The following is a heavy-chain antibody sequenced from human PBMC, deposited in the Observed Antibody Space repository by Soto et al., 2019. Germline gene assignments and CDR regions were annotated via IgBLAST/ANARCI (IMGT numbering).Heavy chain of an antibody. D-gene: IGHD1-26*01. J-gene: IGHJ5*02. CDR3: ARDLVLKALDP. CDR1: GLTFSSFG. CDR2: IWFDGSNQ. Sequence: QVQLVESGGGEVHPGRSLRLSCAASGLTFSSFGMHWVRQAPGKGLEWVAGIWFDGSNQYYSDSVRGRFTISRDTSKNMLYLRMDSLRAEDTGVYYCARDLVLKALDPWGQGTRVTVSS. V-gene: IGHV3-33*01.